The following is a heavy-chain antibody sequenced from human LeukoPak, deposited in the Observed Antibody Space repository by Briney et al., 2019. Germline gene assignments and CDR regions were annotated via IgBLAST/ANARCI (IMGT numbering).Heavy chain of an antibody. CDR3: AKSGTRSSWSPRVKTYFDY. CDR1: GFTFSTYE. J-gene: IGHJ4*02. D-gene: IGHD6-13*01. V-gene: IGHV3-48*03. CDR2: ISTSGRTM. Sequence: GGSLRLSCVASGFTFSTYEMNWVRQAPGKGLEWVSYISTSGRTMYYADSVKGRFTISRDNSKNTLYLQMNSLRAEDTAVYYCAKSGTRSSWSPRVKTYFDYWGQGTLVTVSS.